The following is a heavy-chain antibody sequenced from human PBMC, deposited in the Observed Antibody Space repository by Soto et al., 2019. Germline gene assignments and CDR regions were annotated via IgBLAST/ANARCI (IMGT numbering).Heavy chain of an antibody. CDR3: ARGYGGNFDS. D-gene: IGHD3-10*01. Sequence: QVQLQQWGAGLLKPSETLSLTCAVYGGSFSGYSWNWIRQPPGKGLEWIGEINHSGSTNYTPSLKCRVTRSVDTSKNQFSLKLSSVTAADTAAYDCARGYGGNFDSWGQGTLVTVSS. CDR2: INHSGST. V-gene: IGHV4-34*01. J-gene: IGHJ4*02. CDR1: GGSFSGYS.